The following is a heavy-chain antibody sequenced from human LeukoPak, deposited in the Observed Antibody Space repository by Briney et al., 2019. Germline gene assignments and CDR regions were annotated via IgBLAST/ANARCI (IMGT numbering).Heavy chain of an antibody. V-gene: IGHV3-15*01. CDR1: GFSFNNAW. D-gene: IGHD3-22*01. CDR3: TSWYYYDSSGYFYDGFDI. J-gene: IGHJ3*02. Sequence: PGGSLRLSCAASGFSFNNAWMNWVRQAPGKGLEWVGRIKSKADDGTTDYAAPVKGRFTILRDDSKNTLYLQMNSLKTEDTAVYYCTSWYYYDSSGYFYDGFDIWGQGTMVTVSS. CDR2: IKSKADDGTT.